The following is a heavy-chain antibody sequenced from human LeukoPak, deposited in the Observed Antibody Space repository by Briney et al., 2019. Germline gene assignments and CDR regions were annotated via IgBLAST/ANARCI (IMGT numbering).Heavy chain of an antibody. CDR3: ARQESLPRGVGFGSSAYLDAFGI. CDR2: IYYSGII. J-gene: IGHJ3*02. V-gene: IGHV4-39*01. D-gene: IGHD2-2*01. CDR1: AGSISSSSYY. Sequence: SETLSLTCTVSAGSISSSSYYWGWIRQPPGKGLEWIGSIYYSGIIYYNPSLKSRVTISVDTSKNQFSLNLSSVTAADTAMYYCARQESLPRGVGFGSSAYLDAFGIWGQGTMVTVSS.